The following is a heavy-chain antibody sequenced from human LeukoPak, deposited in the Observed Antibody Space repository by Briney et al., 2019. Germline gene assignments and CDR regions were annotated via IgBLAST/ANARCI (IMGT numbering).Heavy chain of an antibody. CDR1: GXTFSSYA. CDR2: ISGSGDT. D-gene: IGHD3-22*01. V-gene: IGHV3-23*01. J-gene: IGHJ4*02. CDR3: AKRHTSGNYFDY. Sequence: GGSLRLSCAASGXTFSSYAMSWVRQAPGKGLEWVSVISGSGDTYNADSVKGRFTISRDNSKNTLSLQMNSLRAEDTAVYYCAKRHTSGNYFDYWGQGTLVTVSS.